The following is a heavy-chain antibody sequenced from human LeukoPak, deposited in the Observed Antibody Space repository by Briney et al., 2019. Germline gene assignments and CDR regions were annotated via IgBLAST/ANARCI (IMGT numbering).Heavy chain of an antibody. J-gene: IGHJ6*02. CDR2: IRSKAYGGTT. D-gene: IGHD1-1*01. V-gene: IGHV3-49*03. CDR3: TRRSRGWGYTYYYYGMDV. Sequence: GGSLRLSCTASGFTFGDYAMSWFRQAPGKGLEWVGFIRSKAYGGTTEYAASVKGRFTISRDDSRSIAYLQMNSLKTEDTAVYYCTRRSRGWGYTYYYYGMDVWGQGTTVTVSS. CDR1: GFTFGDYA.